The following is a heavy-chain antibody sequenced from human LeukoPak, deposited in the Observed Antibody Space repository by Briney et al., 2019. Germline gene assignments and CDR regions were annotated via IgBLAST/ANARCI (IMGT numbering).Heavy chain of an antibody. Sequence: GGSLRLSCTVSGFTVSSNSMSWVRQAPGKGLEWVSFIYSDNTHYSDSVKGRFTISRDNSKNTLYLQMNSLRAEDTAVYYCARSPPGESVNDYWGQGTLVTVSS. J-gene: IGHJ4*02. CDR3: ARSPPGESVNDY. D-gene: IGHD3-10*01. CDR2: IYSDNT. CDR1: GFTVSSNS. V-gene: IGHV3-53*01.